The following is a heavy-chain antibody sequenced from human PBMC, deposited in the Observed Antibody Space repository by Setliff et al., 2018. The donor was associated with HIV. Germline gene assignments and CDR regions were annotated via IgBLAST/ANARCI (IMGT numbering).Heavy chain of an antibody. V-gene: IGHV1-2*06. CDR1: GYTFTGHY. Sequence: GASVKVSCKASGYTFTGHYIHWVRQAPGQGLEWMGRINPNSAGTNYAQKFQGRVTMTRDTSISTAYMELSRLRLDDTAVYYCARDKGAGYCSGGSCSEWLCAFDIWGQGTMVTVSS. CDR3: ARDKGAGYCSGGSCSEWLCAFDI. CDR2: INPNSAGT. D-gene: IGHD2-15*01. J-gene: IGHJ3*02.